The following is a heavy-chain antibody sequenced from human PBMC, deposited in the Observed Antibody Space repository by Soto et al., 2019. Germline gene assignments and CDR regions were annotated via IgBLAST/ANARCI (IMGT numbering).Heavy chain of an antibody. J-gene: IGHJ6*02. CDR1: GGSISGDY. Sequence: SETLSLTCTVSGGSISGDYWSGIRQPPGKGLEWIGYMYNTGSTVYNPSFKSRVTISVDTSKNQFSLKLNSVTAADTAVYYCARDLWGYCGTDCXPLDVWGQGTTVT. CDR2: MYNTGST. CDR3: ARDLWGYCGTDCXPLDV. D-gene: IGHD2-21*02. V-gene: IGHV4-59*01.